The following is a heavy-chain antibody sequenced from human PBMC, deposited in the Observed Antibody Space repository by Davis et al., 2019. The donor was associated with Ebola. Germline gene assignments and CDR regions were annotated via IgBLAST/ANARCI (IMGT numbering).Heavy chain of an antibody. CDR2: IRYDGSNK. D-gene: IGHD3-10*01. Sequence: PGGSLRLSCAASGFTFSSYGMHWVRQAPGKGLEWVAFIRYDGSNKYYADSVKGRFTISRDNAKNSLYLQMNSLRAEDTAVYYCARGLLWFRETSDNWFDPWGQGTLVTVSS. CDR3: ARGLLWFRETSDNWFDP. V-gene: IGHV3-30*02. J-gene: IGHJ5*02. CDR1: GFTFSSYG.